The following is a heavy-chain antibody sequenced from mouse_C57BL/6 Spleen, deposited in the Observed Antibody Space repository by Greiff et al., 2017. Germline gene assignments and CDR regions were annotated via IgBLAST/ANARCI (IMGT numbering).Heavy chain of an antibody. CDR2: IRKKANGYTT. J-gene: IGHJ4*01. CDR3: ARSGSYYAMDY. Sequence: EVKLMESGGGLVQPGGSLSLSCAASGFTFTDYYMSWVRQPPGKALEWLGFIRKKANGYTTEYSASVKGRFTISRDNSQSILYLQMNALRAEDSATYYCARSGSYYAMDYWGQGTSVTVSS. CDR1: GFTFTDYY. V-gene: IGHV7-3*01.